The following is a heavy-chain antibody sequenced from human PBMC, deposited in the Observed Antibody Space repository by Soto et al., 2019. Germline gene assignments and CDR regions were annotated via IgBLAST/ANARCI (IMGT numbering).Heavy chain of an antibody. V-gene: IGHV4-34*01. CDR3: AYGKVTGPTRWFDP. J-gene: IGHJ5*02. Sequence: SETLSLTCAVYGGSFSGYYWSWIRQPPGKGLEWIGEINHSGSTNYNPSLKSRVTISVDTSKNQFSLKLSSVTAADTAVYYCAYGKVTGPTRWFDPWGQGTLVIVSS. D-gene: IGHD1-7*01. CDR2: INHSGST. CDR1: GGSFSGYY.